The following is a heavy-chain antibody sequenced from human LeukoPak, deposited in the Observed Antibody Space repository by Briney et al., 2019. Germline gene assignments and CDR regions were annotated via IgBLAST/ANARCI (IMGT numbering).Heavy chain of an antibody. CDR1: GYTFTSYD. CDR2: MNPNSGNT. V-gene: IGHV1-8*01. D-gene: IGHD3-10*01. J-gene: IGHJ5*02. Sequence: ASVKVSCKASGYTFTSYDINWVRQATGQGLEWMGWMNPNSGNTGYAQKFQGRVTMTRNTSISTAYMELRSLRSEDTAVYYCARGLIETQGLVIKSVLLWFGELSPWGQGTLVTVSS. CDR3: ARGLIETQGLVIKSVLLWFGELSP.